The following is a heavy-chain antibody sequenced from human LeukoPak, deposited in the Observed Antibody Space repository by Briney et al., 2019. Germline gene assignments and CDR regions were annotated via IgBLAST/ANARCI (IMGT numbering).Heavy chain of an antibody. CDR1: GFTFSGYW. Sequence: TGGSLRLSCAASGFTFSGYWIHWVRQAPGEGLVWVSRINSDGSSTSYADSVKGRFTISRDNAKKTLYLQMNSLRAEDTAVYYCAKVATLPAVGHCTETPCPRADVWGRGTTVTVSS. CDR2: INSDGSST. J-gene: IGHJ6*02. D-gene: IGHD2-8*02. V-gene: IGHV3-74*01. CDR3: AKVATLPAVGHCTETPCPRADV.